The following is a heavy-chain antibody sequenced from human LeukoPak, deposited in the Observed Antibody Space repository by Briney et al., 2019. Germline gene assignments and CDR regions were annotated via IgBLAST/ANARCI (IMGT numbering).Heavy chain of an antibody. Sequence: PGGSLRLSCAASGFIFSNKWMLWVRQLPGKGLEWVSRINNDGTNTSHADSVKGRLTISRDNSMNTLYLQMHSLRVEDTAIYYCARNPERSSTTWGQGTLVTVSS. CDR3: ARNPERSSTT. CDR1: GFIFSNKW. J-gene: IGHJ5*02. D-gene: IGHD2-2*01. V-gene: IGHV3-74*01. CDR2: INNDGTNT.